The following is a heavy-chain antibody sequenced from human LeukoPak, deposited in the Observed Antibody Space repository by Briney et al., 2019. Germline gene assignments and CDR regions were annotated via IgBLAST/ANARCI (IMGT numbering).Heavy chain of an antibody. J-gene: IGHJ4*02. CDR2: INAGNGKT. V-gene: IGHV1-3*01. CDR1: GYSFGDYA. D-gene: IGHD4-17*01. CDR3: ARGRWTATETTYYLDY. Sequence: ASVKVSCKASGYSFGDYATHWVRQAPGQRLEWMGWINAGNGKTKYSQNFQARVTITRDRSASTAYMELSSLRSEDTSVYYCARGRWTATETTYYLDYWGQGTLVTVSS.